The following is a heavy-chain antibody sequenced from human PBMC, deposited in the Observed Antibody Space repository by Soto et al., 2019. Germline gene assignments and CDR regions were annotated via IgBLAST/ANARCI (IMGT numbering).Heavy chain of an antibody. V-gene: IGHV3-53*01. Sequence: EVQVVASGGGLIQPGGSLRLSCAASGFSVSSKYMSWFRQAPGKGLEWVSVFYTDGRTFYAESVKGRFTISRDNSENTIYLQMNSLRAEDTAVYYCGRGQTVGVTAPDSWGQGTLVTVSS. D-gene: IGHD1-26*01. CDR1: GFSVSSKY. J-gene: IGHJ4*02. CDR3: GRGQTVGVTAPDS. CDR2: FYTDGRT.